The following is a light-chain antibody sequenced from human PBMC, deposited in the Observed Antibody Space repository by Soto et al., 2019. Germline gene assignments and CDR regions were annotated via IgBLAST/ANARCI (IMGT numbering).Light chain of an antibody. CDR2: VGTGGIVG. CDR1: SGYSNYK. Sequence: QSVLTQPPSASASLGASVTLTCTLSSGYSNYKVDWYQQRPGKGPRFVMRVGTGGIVGSKEHGIPDRLSVLGSGLNRSLTIKNIQEEDESDYHCRADHGSGSNCDSGVFGGGTQLTVL. V-gene: IGLV9-49*01. CDR3: RADHGSGSNCDSGV. J-gene: IGLJ2*01.